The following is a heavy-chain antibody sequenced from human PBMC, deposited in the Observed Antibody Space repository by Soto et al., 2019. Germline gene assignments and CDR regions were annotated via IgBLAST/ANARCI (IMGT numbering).Heavy chain of an antibody. D-gene: IGHD1-1*01. CDR3: ARANWYSEY. CDR2: IYYTGNT. CDR1: GLSITNNY. J-gene: IGHJ4*02. V-gene: IGHV4-59*13. Sequence: QVHLQESGPGQVKPSETLSLTCTVSGLSITNNYWSWIRQPPGKGLEWIGYIYYTGNTNYDPSLKSRVTMSVDTSKNQFSLNLASLTAADTAIYYCARANWYSEYWGQGTLVIVSS.